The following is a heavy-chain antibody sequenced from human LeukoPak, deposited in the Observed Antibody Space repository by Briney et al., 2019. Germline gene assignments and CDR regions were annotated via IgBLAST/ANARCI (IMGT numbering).Heavy chain of an antibody. CDR1: GFTFSSYS. V-gene: IGHV3-21*01. Sequence: RPGGSLRLSCAASGFTFSSYSMNWVRQAPGKGLEWVSSISSSSSYIYYADSVKGRFTISRDNAKNSLYLQMNSLRAEDTAVYYCARVIGFWSGYTDYWGQGTLVTVSS. J-gene: IGHJ4*02. D-gene: IGHD3-3*01. CDR2: ISSSSSYI. CDR3: ARVIGFWSGYTDY.